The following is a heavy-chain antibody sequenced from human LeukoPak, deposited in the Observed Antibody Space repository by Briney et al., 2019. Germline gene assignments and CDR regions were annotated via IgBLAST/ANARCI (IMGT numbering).Heavy chain of an antibody. D-gene: IGHD1-14*01. CDR3: ARSNHGPDY. J-gene: IGHJ4*02. CDR1: GFSFSSHW. CDR2: INTDGSEK. V-gene: IGHV3-7*01. Sequence: GGSRRLSCSASGFSFSSHWMNWVRQTPGKGLEWVAIINTDGSEKNYVDSVRGRFTISRDNAKNSLYLQMNSLRAEDTAVYYCARSNHGPDYWGQGTLVTVS.